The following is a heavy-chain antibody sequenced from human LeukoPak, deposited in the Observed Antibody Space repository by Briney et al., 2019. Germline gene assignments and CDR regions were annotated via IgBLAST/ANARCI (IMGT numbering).Heavy chain of an antibody. V-gene: IGHV4-59*01. Sequence: PSETLSLTCTVSDDSISDYYRGWIRQPLGKGLEWIGYVYYSGGTTNYNPSLKSRVTISVDTSKNQFSLKLSSVTAADTAVYYCARAVTTGLDYFDYWGQGTLVTVSS. CDR1: DDSISDYY. D-gene: IGHD4-17*01. CDR3: ARAVTTGLDYFDY. J-gene: IGHJ4*02. CDR2: VYYSGGTT.